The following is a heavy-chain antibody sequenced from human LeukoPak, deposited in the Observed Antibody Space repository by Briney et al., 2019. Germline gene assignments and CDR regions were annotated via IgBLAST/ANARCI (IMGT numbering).Heavy chain of an antibody. Sequence: SETLSLTCTVSGGSISSDYWSWTRQPPGKGLEWIGHIYYSGSTNYNPSLKSRVTISVDTSKNQFSLKLNSVTAADTAVYYCARQTGDFRYWGQGTLVAVSS. CDR3: ARQTGDFRY. V-gene: IGHV4-59*08. J-gene: IGHJ1*01. CDR1: GGSISSDY. CDR2: IYYSGST. D-gene: IGHD3-10*01.